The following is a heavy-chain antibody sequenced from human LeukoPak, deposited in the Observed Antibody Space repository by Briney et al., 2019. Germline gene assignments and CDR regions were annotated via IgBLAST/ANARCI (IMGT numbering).Heavy chain of an antibody. D-gene: IGHD3-10*01. CDR1: GFTFSRYG. Sequence: GGSLRLSCAASGFTFSRYGMHWVRQAPGKGLEWVAVISYDGSNTYYADYVKGRFTISRDNSKNTLYLQMNSLRAGDTAVYYCARTLMEQVVRGGFDYWGQGTQVTVSS. J-gene: IGHJ4*02. CDR2: ISYDGSNT. CDR3: ARTLMEQVVRGGFDY. V-gene: IGHV3-30*03.